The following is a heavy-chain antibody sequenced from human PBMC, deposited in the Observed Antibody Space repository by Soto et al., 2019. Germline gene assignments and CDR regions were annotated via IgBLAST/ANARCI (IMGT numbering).Heavy chain of an antibody. CDR3: ARDLVHGYYFDY. D-gene: IGHD4-17*01. V-gene: IGHV3-30-3*01. CDR2: ISYDGSNK. Sequence: GGSLRLSCAASGFTFSSYAMHWVRQAPGKGLEWVAVISYDGSNKYYADSVKGRFTISRDNSKNTLYLQMNSLRAEDTAVYYCARDLVHGYYFDYWGQGTLVTVSS. J-gene: IGHJ4*02. CDR1: GFTFSSYA.